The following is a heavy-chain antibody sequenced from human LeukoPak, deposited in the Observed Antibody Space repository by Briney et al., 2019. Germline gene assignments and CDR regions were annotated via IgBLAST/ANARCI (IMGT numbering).Heavy chain of an antibody. J-gene: IGHJ3*02. CDR2: IKQDGSEK. CDR1: GFTFSRYW. Sequence: GGSLRLSCAASGFTFSRYWMSWVRQAPGKGPEWVANIKQDGSEKYYVDSVRGRFTISRDNARTSLYLQMNSLRAEDTAVYYCATHCSSVSCFLATFDIWGQGTMVTVSS. V-gene: IGHV3-7*01. CDR3: ATHCSSVSCFLATFDI. D-gene: IGHD2-2*01.